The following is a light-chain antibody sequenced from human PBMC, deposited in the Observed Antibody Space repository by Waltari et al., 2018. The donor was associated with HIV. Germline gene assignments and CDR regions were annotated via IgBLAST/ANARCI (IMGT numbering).Light chain of an antibody. J-gene: IGLJ1*01. V-gene: IGLV2-14*01. Sequence: QSALTQPASVSGSPGQSITISCTGTSSEIGSYSYVSLFQHHPGKAPKLVILEVTVRASGISVLFSGSKSVSSASLTISGLQPEDEADYFCCSYTTRNTFVFGTGTTVTVL. CDR2: EVT. CDR3: CSYTTRNTFV. CDR1: SSEIGSYSY.